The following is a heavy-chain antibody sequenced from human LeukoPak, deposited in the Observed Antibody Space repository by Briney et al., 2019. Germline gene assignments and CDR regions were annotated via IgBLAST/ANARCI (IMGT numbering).Heavy chain of an antibody. CDR1: GYTFTDYY. V-gene: IGHV1-2*02. Sequence: GASVKVSCKASGYTFTDYYMHWVRQAPGQGFEWMGWINPNDGDTNYAQKFQGRVTMTRDTSISTAHMEVSRLRSDDTAVYYCARGGGYDSLNFDYWGQGTLVTVSS. CDR3: ARGGGYDSLNFDY. CDR2: INPNDGDT. D-gene: IGHD5-12*01. J-gene: IGHJ4*02.